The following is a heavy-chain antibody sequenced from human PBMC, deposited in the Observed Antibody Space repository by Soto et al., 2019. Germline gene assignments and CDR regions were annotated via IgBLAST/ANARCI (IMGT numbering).Heavy chain of an antibody. Sequence: QIQLVQSGTEVKKPGATVRVSCKASGYTFISYGISWVRQAPGQGREWMGGISTYNVNKNYAQKFQGRVTMATDTYTSTAHMELRSLRPGDTAVYYCARAGYSTSWLGLLGNGSHGVEIDYWGQGTQVPVSS. D-gene: IGHD6-13*01. CDR2: ISTYNVNK. J-gene: IGHJ4*02. CDR3: ARAGYSTSWLGLLGNGSHGVEIDY. V-gene: IGHV1-18*01. CDR1: GYTFISYG.